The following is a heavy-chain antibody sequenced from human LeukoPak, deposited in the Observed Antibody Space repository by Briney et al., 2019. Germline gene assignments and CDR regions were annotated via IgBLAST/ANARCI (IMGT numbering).Heavy chain of an antibody. Sequence: QAGGSLRLSCLGAGLAFKNYWITWVRQAPGKGLEWVANIHPDGSVKNYGDAVRGRFTISRDNAKNSLYLQRDNLRADDTAVYYCASTFPYCGDGSCALGGQGALVIVSS. V-gene: IGHV3-7*01. CDR3: ASTFPYCGDGSCAL. D-gene: IGHD2-15*01. J-gene: IGHJ1*01. CDR1: GLAFKNYW. CDR2: IHPDGSVK.